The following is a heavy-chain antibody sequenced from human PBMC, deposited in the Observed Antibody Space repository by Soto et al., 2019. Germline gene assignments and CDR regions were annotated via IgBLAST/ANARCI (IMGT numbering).Heavy chain of an antibody. V-gene: IGHV4-39*01. J-gene: IGHJ6*02. CDR3: GRHAPMGVRGVGVDV. Sequence: QLQLQESGPGLVKPSETLSLTCIVSGGSISSSSYYWGWIRQPPGKGLEWMGSVYHSGNTHNNPSLKSRATVSVDLSKNQFSLKLTSVTAADTAVYYCGRHAPMGVRGVGVDVWGQGTTVTVSS. CDR2: VYHSGNT. D-gene: IGHD3-10*01. CDR1: GGSISSSSYY.